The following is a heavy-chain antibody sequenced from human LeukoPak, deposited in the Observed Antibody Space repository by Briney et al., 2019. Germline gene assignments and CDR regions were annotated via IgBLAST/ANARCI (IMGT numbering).Heavy chain of an antibody. D-gene: IGHD1-26*01. CDR2: IYTSGST. Sequence: SETLSLTCTVSGGSISSYYWSWIRQPAGKGLEWIGRIYTSGSTNYNPSLKSRVTMSVDTSKNQFSLKLSSVTAADTAVYYCARPKVGATHDNWFDPWGQGTLVTVSS. CDR1: GGSISSYY. CDR3: ARPKVGATHDNWFDP. V-gene: IGHV4-4*07. J-gene: IGHJ5*02.